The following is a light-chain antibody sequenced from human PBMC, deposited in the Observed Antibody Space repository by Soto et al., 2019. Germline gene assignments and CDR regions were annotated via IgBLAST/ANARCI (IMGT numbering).Light chain of an antibody. Sequence: QSALTQPRSVSGSPGQSVTISCTGTSSDVGGYNFVSWYQQHPGKAPKLMIYNVSKRPSGVPDRFSGSKSGNTASLTSAGLQAEEEADYYGGSYEGSYTLVFGGGTKVTVL. CDR3: GSYEGSYTLV. V-gene: IGLV2-11*01. J-gene: IGLJ3*02. CDR2: NVS. CDR1: SSDVGGYNF.